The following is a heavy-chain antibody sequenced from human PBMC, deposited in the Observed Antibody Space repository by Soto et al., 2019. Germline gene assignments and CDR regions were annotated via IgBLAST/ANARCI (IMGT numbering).Heavy chain of an antibody. Sequence: LRLSCAASGFTFDDYAMHWVRQAPGKGLEWVSGISWNSGSIGYADSVKGRFTISRDNAKNSLYLQMNSLRAEDTALYYCAKDKSAMVTSGIFHYWGQGTLVTVSS. D-gene: IGHD5-18*01. J-gene: IGHJ4*02. CDR1: GFTFDDYA. CDR2: ISWNSGSI. V-gene: IGHV3-9*01. CDR3: AKDKSAMVTSGIFHY.